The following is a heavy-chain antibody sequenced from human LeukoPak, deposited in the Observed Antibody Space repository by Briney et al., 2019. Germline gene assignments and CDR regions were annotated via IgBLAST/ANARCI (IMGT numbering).Heavy chain of an antibody. V-gene: IGHV3-30-3*01. D-gene: IGHD2-2*01. Sequence: PPGGSLRLSCAASGFTFSSYAFHWVRQAPGKGLEWVAVISDDGTNKNYGDSVKGRFTISRDNSKNTLYLQMNSLRAEDTAVYYCARGSEGSCSSTSCPRYFQHWGQGTLVTVSS. J-gene: IGHJ1*01. CDR1: GFTFSSYA. CDR2: ISDDGTNK. CDR3: ARGSEGSCSSTSCPRYFQH.